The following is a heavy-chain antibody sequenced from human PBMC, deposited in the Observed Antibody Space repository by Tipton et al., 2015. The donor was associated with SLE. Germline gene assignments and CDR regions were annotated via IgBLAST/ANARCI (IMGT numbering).Heavy chain of an antibody. Sequence: TLSLTCTVSGGSINNYYWSWIRQPPGKGLEWIGYIYYSGSTNYNPTLKSRVTISVDTSKNQFSLKLSSVTAADTAVYYCAREKGDAYPSPVAFDIWGQWTMFTVSS. V-gene: IGHV4-59*01. D-gene: IGHD3-16*01. CDR1: GGSINNYY. CDR2: IYYSGST. J-gene: IGHJ3*02. CDR3: AREKGDAYPSPVAFDI.